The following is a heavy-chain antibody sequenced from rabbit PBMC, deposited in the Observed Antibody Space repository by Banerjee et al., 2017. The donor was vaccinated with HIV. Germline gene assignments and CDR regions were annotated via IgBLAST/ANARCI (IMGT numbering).Heavy chain of an antibody. Sequence: QEQLEESGGDLVKPEGSLTLTCTASGFSFSSGYYMCWVRQAPGKGLEWIACIYAGSSGSTYYASWAKGRFTISKTSSTTVTLQMTSLTAADTASYFCARDGRGIYDDYGDFYFTLWGPGTLVTVS. CDR2: IYAGSSGST. J-gene: IGHJ4*01. V-gene: IGHV1S45*01. CDR3: ARDGRGIYDDYGDFYFTL. CDR1: GFSFSSGYY. D-gene: IGHD2-1*01.